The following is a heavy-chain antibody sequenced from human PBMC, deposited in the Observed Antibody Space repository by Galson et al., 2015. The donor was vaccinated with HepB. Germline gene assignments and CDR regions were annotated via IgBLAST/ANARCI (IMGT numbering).Heavy chain of an antibody. CDR3: ARQEYHLLAGYYGYGMDV. Sequence: QSGAEVKEPGESLRISCQGSGYSFSSYWIAWVRQTPGKGLEWMGIIFPRDSDTRYSPSFEGQVTISVDKSISTAFLQWRSLKASDTAIYYCARQEYHLLAGYYGYGMDVWGQGTAVTVSS. CDR1: GYSFSSYW. CDR2: IFPRDSDT. D-gene: IGHD3-9*01. J-gene: IGHJ6*02. V-gene: IGHV5-51*01.